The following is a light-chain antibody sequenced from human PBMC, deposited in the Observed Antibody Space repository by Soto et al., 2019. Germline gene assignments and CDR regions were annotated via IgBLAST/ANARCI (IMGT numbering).Light chain of an antibody. Sequence: DLQMTQSPSSLSASVGDRVTITCRASQSVTDSLNWYQHKPGKAPKLLLYDASTLHSGVPSRFSGSGSGTDFTLTISSLQPEDFATYYCQQTYSTLGTFGQGTKVELK. CDR1: QSVTDS. J-gene: IGKJ1*01. V-gene: IGKV1-39*01. CDR3: QQTYSTLGT. CDR2: DAS.